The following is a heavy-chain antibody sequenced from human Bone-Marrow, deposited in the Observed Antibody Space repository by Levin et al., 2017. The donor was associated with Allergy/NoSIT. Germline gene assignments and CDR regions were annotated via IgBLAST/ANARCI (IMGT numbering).Heavy chain of an antibody. D-gene: IGHD5-24*01. CDR2: VYHTGST. Sequence: PSETLSLTCTVSGGPFSTYYWSWIRQPPGKGLEWIGYVYHTGSTNYNPSLKSRVKVLIDTSKNQFSLRLSSVTAADTAVYYCARKTGRDGYDDAFDIWGRGTMVTVSS. CDR3: ARKTGRDGYDDAFDI. CDR1: GGPFSTYY. V-gene: IGHV4-59*12. J-gene: IGHJ3*02.